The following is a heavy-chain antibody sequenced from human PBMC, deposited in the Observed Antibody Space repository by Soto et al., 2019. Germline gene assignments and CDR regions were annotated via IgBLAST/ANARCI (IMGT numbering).Heavy chain of an antibody. Sequence: PGGSLRLSCAASGFTFSSYAMSWVRQAPGKGLEWVSAISGSGGSTYYADSVKGRFTISRDNSKNTLYLQMNSLRAEDTAVYYCAKAPRRNYGGNTEYYYYGMDVWGQGTTVTVSS. CDR2: ISGSGGST. J-gene: IGHJ6*02. CDR3: AKAPRRNYGGNTEYYYYGMDV. CDR1: GFTFSSYA. V-gene: IGHV3-23*01. D-gene: IGHD4-17*01.